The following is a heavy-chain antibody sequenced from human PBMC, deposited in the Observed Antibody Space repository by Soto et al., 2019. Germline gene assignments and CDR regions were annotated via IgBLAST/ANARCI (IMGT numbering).Heavy chain of an antibody. V-gene: IGHV3-21*01. CDR3: ARHCGDYACSPP. Sequence: EVQLVESGGGLVKPGGSLRLSCAASGFTFSSYSMNWVRQAPGKGLEWVSSISSSSSYIYYADSVKGRFTISRDNAKNPLYRKRNSLRAEDPAVYYWARHCGDYACSPPGGQGPLVTVSS. J-gene: IGHJ5*02. CDR1: GFTFSSYS. D-gene: IGHD4-17*01. CDR2: ISSSSSYI.